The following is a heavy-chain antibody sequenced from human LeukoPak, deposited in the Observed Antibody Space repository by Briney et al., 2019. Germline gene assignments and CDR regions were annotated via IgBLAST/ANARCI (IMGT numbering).Heavy chain of an antibody. CDR3: ARDSFVAAAGLIDY. J-gene: IGHJ4*02. CDR1: GGSFSGYY. D-gene: IGHD6-13*01. V-gene: IGHV4-34*01. Sequence: PSETLSLTCAVYGGSFSGYYWSWIRQPPGKGLEWIGEINHSGSTNYNPSLKSRVTISVDTSKNQFSLKLSSVTAADTAVYYCARDSFVAAAGLIDYWGQGTLVTVSS. CDR2: INHSGST.